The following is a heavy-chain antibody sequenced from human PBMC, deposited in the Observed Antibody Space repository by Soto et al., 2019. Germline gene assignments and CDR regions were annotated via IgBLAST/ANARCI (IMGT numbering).Heavy chain of an antibody. J-gene: IGHJ5*02. Sequence: QLQLQESGPGLVKPSETLSLTCTVSGGSILSSSCYWGWIRQPPGKGLEWIGSIYYSGSTYYNPSLKSRVTIPVDTAKNQFSLKLRSVTAADPAVYYCARHPSFVNWFDRWGQGTLVTVSS. CDR1: GGSILSSSCY. D-gene: IGHD2-21*01. V-gene: IGHV4-39*01. CDR2: IYYSGST. CDR3: ARHPSFVNWFDR.